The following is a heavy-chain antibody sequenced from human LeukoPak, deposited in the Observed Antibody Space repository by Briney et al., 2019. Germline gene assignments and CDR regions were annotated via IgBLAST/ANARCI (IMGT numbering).Heavy chain of an antibody. CDR1: GYTFTGYY. CDR2: INPNSGGT. V-gene: IGHV1-2*02. Sequence: GASVKVSCKASGYTFTGYYMHWVRQAPRQGLEWMGWINPNSGGTHYAQKFQGRVTMTRDTSITTAYMEVSRLRSDDTAVYFCAKSSGYSSDMAQDYWGQGTLVTVSS. J-gene: IGHJ4*02. CDR3: AKSSGYSSDMAQDY. D-gene: IGHD6-19*01.